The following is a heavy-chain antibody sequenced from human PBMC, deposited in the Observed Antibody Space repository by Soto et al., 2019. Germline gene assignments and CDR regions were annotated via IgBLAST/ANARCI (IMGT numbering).Heavy chain of an antibody. D-gene: IGHD5-18*01. CDR3: ARCIQGDYYYGMDV. CDR1: GYTFYSHS. V-gene: IGHV1-18*01. Sequence: QAQLVQSGAEVKKPGASVKVSCKASGYTFYSHSISWVRQAPGQGLEWMGRINADYGNTQYAQKFRGRVTMTTDTSTTTVYVELTNLRSDDTDVYYCARCIQGDYYYGMDVW. J-gene: IGHJ6*01. CDR2: INADYGNT.